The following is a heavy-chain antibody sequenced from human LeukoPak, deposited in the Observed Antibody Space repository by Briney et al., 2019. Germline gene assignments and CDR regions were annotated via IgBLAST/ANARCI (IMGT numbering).Heavy chain of an antibody. J-gene: IGHJ2*01. V-gene: IGHV3-64*01. CDR2: ISGNGGNT. D-gene: IGHD5-24*01. Sequence: PGGSLRLSCSASGFTFSNYPMHWVRQAPGKGLEYVSGISGNGGNTYYANSVKGRFTTSRDNSKHTLYLQMGSLRAEDMAVYYCARSKRWLEHYWYFDLWGRGTLVTVSS. CDR1: GFTFSNYP. CDR3: ARSKRWLEHYWYFDL.